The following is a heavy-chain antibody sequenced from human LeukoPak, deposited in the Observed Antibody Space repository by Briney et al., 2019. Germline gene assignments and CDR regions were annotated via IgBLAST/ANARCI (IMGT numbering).Heavy chain of an antibody. V-gene: IGHV1-69*05. CDR2: IIPIFGTA. CDR1: GGTFSSYA. J-gene: IGHJ6*03. CDR3: ARGGTTGTDYYYYMDV. Sequence: GASVKVSCKASGGTFSSYAISWVRQAPGQGLEWMGGIIPIFGTANYAQKFQGRVTITTDESTSTAYMELSSLRSEDTAVYYCARGGTTGTDYYYYMDVWGKGTTVTVSS. D-gene: IGHD1-1*01.